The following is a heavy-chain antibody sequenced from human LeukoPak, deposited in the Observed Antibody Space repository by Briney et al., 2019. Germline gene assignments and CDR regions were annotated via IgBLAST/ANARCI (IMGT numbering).Heavy chain of an antibody. V-gene: IGHV1-18*04. J-gene: IGHJ4*02. Sequence: ASVKVSCKASGYTFTSYGISRVRQAPGQGLEWMGWISAYNGNTNYAQKLQGRVTMTTDTSTSTAYMELRSLRSDDTAVYYCARSRFGEFHFDYWGQGTLVTVSS. CDR3: ARSRFGEFHFDY. D-gene: IGHD3-10*01. CDR2: ISAYNGNT. CDR1: GYTFTSYG.